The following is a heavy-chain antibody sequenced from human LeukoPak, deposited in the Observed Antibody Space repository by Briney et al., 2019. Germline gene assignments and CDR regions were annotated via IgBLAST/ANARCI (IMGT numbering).Heavy chain of an antibody. CDR2: ISGSGGST. CDR1: GFTFSSQA. D-gene: IGHD3-10*01. J-gene: IGHJ4*02. Sequence: PGGSLRLSCAASGFTFSSQAMTWVRQAPGKGLEWVSGISGSGGSTYYADSVKGRFTISRDNSKNTLYLQMNSLRAEDTAVYYCAKWFGELLQYFDYWGQGTLVTVSS. CDR3: AKWFGELLQYFDY. V-gene: IGHV3-23*01.